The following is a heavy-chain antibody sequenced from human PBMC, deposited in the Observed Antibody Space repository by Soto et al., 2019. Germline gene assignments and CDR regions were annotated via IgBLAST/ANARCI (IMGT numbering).Heavy chain of an antibody. D-gene: IGHD6-13*01. CDR2: ISGSGGST. J-gene: IGHJ3*02. CDR3: AKDLLSYSSSWYSAFDI. Sequence: EVQLLESGGGLVQPGGSLRLSCAASGFTFSSYAMSWVRQAPGKGLEWVSAISGSGGSTYYADSVKGRFTISRDNSKNTLYLQMNSLRDEDTAVYYCAKDLLSYSSSWYSAFDIWGQGTMVTVSS. V-gene: IGHV3-23*01. CDR1: GFTFSSYA.